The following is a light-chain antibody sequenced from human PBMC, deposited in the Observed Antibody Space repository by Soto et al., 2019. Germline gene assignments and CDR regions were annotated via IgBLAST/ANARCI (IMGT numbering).Light chain of an antibody. CDR2: GAS. Sequence: EIVMTQSPATPSVSPGERATLSCRASQSVSSNLAWDQQQPGQAPRLLIHGASTRATGIPARFSGSGSGTAFTLTISSVQSEEFAVYYCQQYNNWPRTFGQGTQVEI. J-gene: IGKJ1*01. CDR1: QSVSSN. CDR3: QQYNNWPRT. V-gene: IGKV3-15*01.